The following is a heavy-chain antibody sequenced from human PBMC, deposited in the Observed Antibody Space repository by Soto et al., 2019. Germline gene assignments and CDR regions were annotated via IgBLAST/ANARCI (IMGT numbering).Heavy chain of an antibody. Sequence: GGSLRLSCAASGFTFSSYSMNWVRQAPGKGLEWVSSISSSSSYIYYADSVKGRFTISRDNAKNTLYLQMNSLRAEDTAVYYCAREYSGYSSYRDYWTQGILDPVSS. J-gene: IGHJ4*02. CDR1: GFTFSSYS. CDR2: ISSSSSYI. CDR3: AREYSGYSSYRDY. D-gene: IGHD5-12*01. V-gene: IGHV3-21*01.